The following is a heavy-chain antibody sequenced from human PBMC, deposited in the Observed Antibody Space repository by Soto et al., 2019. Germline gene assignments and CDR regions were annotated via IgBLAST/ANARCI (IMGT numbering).Heavy chain of an antibody. D-gene: IGHD3-22*01. CDR2: ISYDGSNK. CDR3: ARGTYYYDSSGYYYRFGYFDY. Sequence: GGSLRLSCAASGFTFSSYAMHWVRQAPGKGLEWVAVISYDGSNKYYADSVKDRFTISRDNSKNTLYLQMNSLRDEDTAVYYCARGTYYYDSSGYYYRFGYFDYWGQGTLVTVSS. CDR1: GFTFSSYA. V-gene: IGHV3-30-3*01. J-gene: IGHJ4*02.